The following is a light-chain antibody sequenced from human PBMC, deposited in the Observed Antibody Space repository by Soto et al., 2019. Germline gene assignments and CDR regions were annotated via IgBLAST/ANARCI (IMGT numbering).Light chain of an antibody. Sequence: EIVLTQSPGTLSLSPGERATLSCRASQSVSSTYFAWYQQKPGQSPRLLIYGASSRATGIPDRFSGSGSGTDFTLTISRLEPEDFAVYYCQQYSRSPPLTFGGGTKVDIK. CDR2: GAS. CDR3: QQYSRSPPLT. J-gene: IGKJ4*01. CDR1: QSVSSTY. V-gene: IGKV3-20*01.